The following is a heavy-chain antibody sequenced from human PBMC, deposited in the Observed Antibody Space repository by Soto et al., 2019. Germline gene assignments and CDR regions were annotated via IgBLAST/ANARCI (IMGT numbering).Heavy chain of an antibody. CDR3: ARGAAGIAVAGPSYYFDY. J-gene: IGHJ4*02. CDR2: IIPILGIA. CDR1: GGTFSSYS. Sequence: QVQLVQSGAEVKKPGSSVKVSCKASGGTFSSYSISWVRQAPGQGLEWMGRIIPILGIANYAQKLQGRVTITADKSTSTPYMELSSLRSEDTAVYYCARGAAGIAVAGPSYYFDYWGQGTLVTVSS. D-gene: IGHD6-19*01. V-gene: IGHV1-69*02.